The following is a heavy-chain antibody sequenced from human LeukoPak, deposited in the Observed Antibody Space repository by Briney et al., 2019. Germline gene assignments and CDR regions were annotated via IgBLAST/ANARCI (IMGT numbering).Heavy chain of an antibody. D-gene: IGHD3-3*01. V-gene: IGHV3-53*01. Sequence: GGSLRLSCVVSGFISSRNYMSWVRQAPGKGLEWISLIYCGGTTYYADSVMGRFTISSDNSKTTLFLQMNSLKTEDTAGYYCATGGRSGVALEQWGQGTLVTVSS. CDR1: GFISSRNY. CDR3: ATGGRSGVALEQ. J-gene: IGHJ4*02. CDR2: IYCGGTT.